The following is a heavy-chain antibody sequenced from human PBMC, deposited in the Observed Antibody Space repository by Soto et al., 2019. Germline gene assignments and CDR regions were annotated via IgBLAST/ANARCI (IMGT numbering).Heavy chain of an antibody. CDR3: LKGGFKGGTVPSNSRF. D-gene: IGHD4-4*01. Sequence: EVQLLESGGGLVQPGDSLRLSCEVSGFTFSDYAMSWVRQAPGRGLEWVSALSGSGRTTYYADSVKGRFTISRDNSKNTLYLQMSSLRGDDAAAYYCLKGGFKGGTVPSNSRFWGQGTLVTVSS. CDR2: LSGSGRTT. V-gene: IGHV3-23*01. CDR1: GFTFSDYA. J-gene: IGHJ4*02.